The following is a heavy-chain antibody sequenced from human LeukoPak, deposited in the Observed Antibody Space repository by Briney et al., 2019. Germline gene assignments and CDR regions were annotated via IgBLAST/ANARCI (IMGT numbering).Heavy chain of an antibody. CDR2: ISWNSGSI. J-gene: IGHJ4*02. CDR3: AGHYYGSGKLEN. Sequence: AGGSLRLSCAASGFTFDDYAMHWVRQAPGKGLEWVSGISWNSGSIGYADSVKGRFTISRDNAKNSLYLQMNSLRDEDTAVYYCAGHYYGSGKLENWGQGTLVTVSS. V-gene: IGHV3-9*01. CDR1: GFTFDDYA. D-gene: IGHD3-10*01.